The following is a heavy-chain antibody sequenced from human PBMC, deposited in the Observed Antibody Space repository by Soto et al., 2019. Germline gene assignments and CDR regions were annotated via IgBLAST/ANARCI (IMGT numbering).Heavy chain of an antibody. CDR2: IIPIFGTA. D-gene: IGHD3-22*01. V-gene: IGHV1-69*13. CDR1: GGTFSSYA. CDR3: ARVHDSSGYSHWFDP. J-gene: IGHJ5*02. Sequence: SVKVSCKASGGTFSSYAISWVRQAPGQGLEWMGGIIPIFGTANYAQKFQGRVTITADESTSTAYMELSSLRSEDTAVYYCARVHDSSGYSHWFDPWGQGTLVPSPQ.